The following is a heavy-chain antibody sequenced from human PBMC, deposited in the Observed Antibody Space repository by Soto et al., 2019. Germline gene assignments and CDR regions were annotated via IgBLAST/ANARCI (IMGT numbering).Heavy chain of an antibody. V-gene: IGHV5-51*01. J-gene: IGHJ4*02. CDR3: ARPPLPGYSIHFNS. CDR2: VYPRDSDT. D-gene: IGHD2-15*01. Sequence: GASLKISCKGSGYSFAGYWSTWVRQTPGKGLEWMGIVYPRDSDTRYSPAFQGQVTISADRATGTAFLQWRSLKSSDTALYYCARPPLPGYSIHFNSWGQGTLVTVSS. CDR1: GYSFAGYW.